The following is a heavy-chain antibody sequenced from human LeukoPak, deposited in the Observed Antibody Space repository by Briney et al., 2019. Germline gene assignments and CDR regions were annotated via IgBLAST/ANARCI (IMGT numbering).Heavy chain of an antibody. CDR1: GYSFTSYW. J-gene: IGHJ4*02. Sequence: GESLKISCKGSGYSFTSYWISWVRQMPGRGLEWVGRIDPSDSYTNYSPSFQGHVTISADKSISTAYLQWSSLKASDTAMYYCARHGGQQLPHYWGQGTLVTVSS. V-gene: IGHV5-10-1*01. D-gene: IGHD6-13*01. CDR3: ARHGGQQLPHY. CDR2: IDPSDSYT.